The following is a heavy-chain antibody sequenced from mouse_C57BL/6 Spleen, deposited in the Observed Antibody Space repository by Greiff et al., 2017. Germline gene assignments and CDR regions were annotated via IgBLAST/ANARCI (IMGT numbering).Heavy chain of an antibody. D-gene: IGHD4-1*01. CDR2: INPDSSTI. CDR3: ARGDWAFAY. CDR1: AVDFSRYW. J-gene: IGHJ3*01. V-gene: IGHV4-1*01. Sequence: SAPAVDFSRYWMSWVRRAPGKGLEWIGEINPDSSTINYAPSLKDKFIISRDNAKNTLYLQMSKVRSEDTALYYCARGDWAFAYWGQGTLVTVSA.